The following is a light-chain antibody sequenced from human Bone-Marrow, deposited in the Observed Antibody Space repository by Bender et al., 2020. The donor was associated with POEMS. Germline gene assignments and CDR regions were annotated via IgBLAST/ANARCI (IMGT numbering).Light chain of an antibody. J-gene: IGLJ2*01. V-gene: IGLV2-14*01. CDR2: EVS. CDR1: SSDVGGYNY. CDR3: CSYTSTTTLVV. Sequence: QSALTQPASASGSPGQSVTISCTGTSSDVGGYNYVSWYRQYPGKAPKLMIYEVSKRPSGVSNRFSGSKSGNTASLTISGLQAEDEADYYCCSYTSTTTLVVFGRGTKLTVL.